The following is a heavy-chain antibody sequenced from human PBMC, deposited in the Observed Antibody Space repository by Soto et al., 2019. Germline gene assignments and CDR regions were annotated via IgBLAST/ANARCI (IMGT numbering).Heavy chain of an antibody. Sequence: GGSLRLSCAASGFSFSGYAMSWVRRAPGKGLEWVSAISGSSRTTYYADSVQGRFTVSRDSSKNTLYLQMNSLRAEDTAVYYCARSITVANTYRYFDYWGQGTLVTVSS. J-gene: IGHJ4*02. D-gene: IGHD6-19*01. CDR2: ISGSSRTT. CDR1: GFSFSGYA. CDR3: ARSITVANTYRYFDY. V-gene: IGHV3-23*01.